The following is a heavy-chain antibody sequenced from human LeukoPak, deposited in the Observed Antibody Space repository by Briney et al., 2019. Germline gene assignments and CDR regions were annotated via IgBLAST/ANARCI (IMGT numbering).Heavy chain of an antibody. CDR3: ARGPLGYSSCWYDY. V-gene: IGHV4-4*07. Sequence: SETLSLTCTVSGGSISSYYWSWIRQPAGKGLEWIGRIYNNGSTNYNPSLKSRVTMSVDTSKNQFSLKLSSVTAADTAVYYCARGPLGYSSCWYDYWGQGTLVTVSS. CDR2: IYNNGST. J-gene: IGHJ4*02. D-gene: IGHD6-13*01. CDR1: GGSISSYY.